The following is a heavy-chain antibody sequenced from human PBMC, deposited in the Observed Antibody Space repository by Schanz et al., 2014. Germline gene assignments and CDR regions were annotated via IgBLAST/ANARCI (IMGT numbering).Heavy chain of an antibody. CDR3: ARGGYSSGWYDRDIAHFAY. V-gene: IGHV1-18*01. D-gene: IGHD6-19*01. CDR2: INGYNGHT. J-gene: IGHJ4*02. CDR1: GYAFTTYG. Sequence: QVQLVQSGAEVKKPGASVRVSCKVSGYAFTTYGISWVRQAPGQGPEWMGWINGYNGHTLYAQKLQGRVTMTADTSTSTAYMELRSLRSDDTAVYYCARGGYSSGWYDRDIAHFAYWGQGTLVTVSS.